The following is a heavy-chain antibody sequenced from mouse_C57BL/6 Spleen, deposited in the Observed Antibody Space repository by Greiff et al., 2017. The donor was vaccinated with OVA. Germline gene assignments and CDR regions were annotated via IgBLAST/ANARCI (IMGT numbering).Heavy chain of an antibody. CDR2: IDPNSGGT. CDR1: GYTFTSYW. CDR3: ARRDYGSGDAMDY. J-gene: IGHJ4*01. Sequence: QVQLKQPGAELVKPGASVKLSCKASGYTFTSYWMHWVKQRPGRGLEWIGRIDPNSGGTKYNEKFKSKATLTVDKPSSTAYMQLSSLTSEDSAVYYCARRDYGSGDAMDYWGQGTSVTVSS. V-gene: IGHV1-72*01. D-gene: IGHD1-1*01.